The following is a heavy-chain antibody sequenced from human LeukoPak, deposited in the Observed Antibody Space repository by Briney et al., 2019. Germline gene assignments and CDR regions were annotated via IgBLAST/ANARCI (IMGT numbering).Heavy chain of an antibody. CDR1: GDSMSSYF. Sequence: SGTLSLTCTVSGDSMSSYFWTWVRQFPGKGLEWVGYIYQTTTTYNPSLKGRATISADMSQNQLSLKVTSVTAADTAVYYCARNFPGRTEDVWGKGTTVIVSS. J-gene: IGHJ6*04. V-gene: IGHV4-59*01. CDR2: IYQTTT. CDR3: ARNFPGRTEDV. D-gene: IGHD1-14*01.